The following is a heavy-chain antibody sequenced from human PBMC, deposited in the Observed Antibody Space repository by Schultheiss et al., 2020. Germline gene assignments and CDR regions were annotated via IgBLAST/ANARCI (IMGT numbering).Heavy chain of an antibody. V-gene: IGHV3-33*01. CDR3: ARGRRLEFLSSYYDYMDV. CDR2: IWYDGSNK. Sequence: GGSLRLSCAASGFTFSSYGMHWVRQAPGKGLEWVAVIWYDGSNKYYADSVKGRFTISRDNAKNSLYLQMNSLRAGDTAVYYCARGRRLEFLSSYYDYMDVWGKGTTVTVSS. J-gene: IGHJ6*03. CDR1: GFTFSSYG. D-gene: IGHD1-1*01.